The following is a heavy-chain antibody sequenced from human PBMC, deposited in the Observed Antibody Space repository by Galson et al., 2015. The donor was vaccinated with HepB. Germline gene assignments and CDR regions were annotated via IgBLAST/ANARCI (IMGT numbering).Heavy chain of an antibody. D-gene: IGHD2-2*02. CDR1: GDTLDELS. CDR3: ATGYCRGTSCYSILDH. CDR2: HDRDDGDT. J-gene: IGHJ1*01. V-gene: IGHV1-24*01. Sequence: VKVSCKVSGDTLDELSVHWVRQAPGKGLQWMGGHDRDDGDTFYGENFQGRVTMTGDTSTDTAYMELRSLTSDDTAVYYCATGYCRGTSCYSILDHWGQGTLVTVSS.